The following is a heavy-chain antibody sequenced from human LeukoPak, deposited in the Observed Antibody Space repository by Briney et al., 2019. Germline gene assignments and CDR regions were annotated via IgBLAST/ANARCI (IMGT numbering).Heavy chain of an antibody. V-gene: IGHV3-7*01. D-gene: IGHD6-13*01. CDR2: IKQDGSEK. J-gene: IGHJ4*02. CDR3: AIHTGSSSWRTFDS. Sequence: GGSLRLSCAASVFTFSGYWMSWVRQAPGKGLEWVANIKQDGSEKYYVDSVNGRFTISRDNAKNSLYLQMNSLRAEDTALYYCAIHTGSSSWRTFDSWGQGTLVTVSS. CDR1: VFTFSGYW.